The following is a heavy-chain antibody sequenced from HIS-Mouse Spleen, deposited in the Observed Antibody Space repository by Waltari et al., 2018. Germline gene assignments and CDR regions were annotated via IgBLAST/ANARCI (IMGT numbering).Heavy chain of an antibody. J-gene: IGHJ4*02. CDR3: ARGRRYYGSGSYGSFDY. D-gene: IGHD3-10*01. CDR2: IYYSGGT. Sequence: QLQLQESGPGLVKPSETLSLTCTVSGGSISSSSYYWGWIRQPPGKGLEWIGSIYYSGGTYYNPSIKSRVTISVDTSKNQFSLKLSSVTAADTAVYYCARGRRYYGSGSYGSFDYWGQGTLVTVSS. CDR1: GGSISSSSYY. V-gene: IGHV4-39*07.